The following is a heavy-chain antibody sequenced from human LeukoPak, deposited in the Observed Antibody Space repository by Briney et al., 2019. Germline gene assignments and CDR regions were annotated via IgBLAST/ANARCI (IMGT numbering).Heavy chain of an antibody. J-gene: IGHJ3*02. CDR3: ARRLRYFDRLSDAFDI. CDR1: GGSFNGYY. Sequence: SETLSLTCAVFGGSFNGYYWSWIRQPPGKGLEWIGEINHSGSTKYIPSLKSRVTISVDTSKNQFSLKLSSVTAADRAVYYCARRLRYFDRLSDAFDIWGQGTMVTVSS. CDR2: INHSGST. D-gene: IGHD3-9*01. V-gene: IGHV4-34*01.